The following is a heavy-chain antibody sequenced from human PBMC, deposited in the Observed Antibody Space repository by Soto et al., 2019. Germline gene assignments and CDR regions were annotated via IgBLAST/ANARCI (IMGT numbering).Heavy chain of an antibody. CDR2: IYHSGYT. CDR1: GGSISSGGYY. V-gene: IGHV4-31*03. Sequence: PSETLSLTCTVSGGSISSGGYYWTWIRQHPGKGLEWIAYIYHSGYTFYNPSLKSRVTMSVDTSKNQFSLKLRSVTAADTAVYYCAKWAGLSSDYYYYAMYVWGRGTTVTVSS. J-gene: IGHJ6*02. CDR3: AKWAGLSSDYYYYAMYV. D-gene: IGHD1-26*01.